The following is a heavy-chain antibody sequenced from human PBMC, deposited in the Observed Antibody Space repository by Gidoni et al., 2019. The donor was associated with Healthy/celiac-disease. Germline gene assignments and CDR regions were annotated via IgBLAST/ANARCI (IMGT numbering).Heavy chain of an antibody. Sequence: QLQLQESGPGLVKPSETLSLTCTVSGGSISSSSYYWGWIRQPPGKGLEWIGSIYYSGSTYYNPSLKSRVTISVDTSKNQFSLKLSSVTAADTAVYYCAILRLGELSSYFDYWGQGTLVTVSS. V-gene: IGHV4-39*01. J-gene: IGHJ4*02. CDR2: IYYSGST. CDR1: GGSISSSSYY. D-gene: IGHD3-16*02. CDR3: AILRLGELSSYFDY.